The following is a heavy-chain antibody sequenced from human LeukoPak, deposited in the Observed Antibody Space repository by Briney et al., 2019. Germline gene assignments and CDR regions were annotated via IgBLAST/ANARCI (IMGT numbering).Heavy chain of an antibody. J-gene: IGHJ3*02. Sequence: ASVKVSCKASGYTFTSYYMHWVRQAPGQGLEWMGITNPSGGSTSYAQKFQGRVTMTRDTSTSTVYMELSSLRSEDTAVYYCARALYSGSYYGSRYPYAFDIWGQGTMVAVSS. V-gene: IGHV1-46*01. CDR3: ARALYSGSYYGSRYPYAFDI. D-gene: IGHD1-26*01. CDR2: TNPSGGST. CDR1: GYTFTSYY.